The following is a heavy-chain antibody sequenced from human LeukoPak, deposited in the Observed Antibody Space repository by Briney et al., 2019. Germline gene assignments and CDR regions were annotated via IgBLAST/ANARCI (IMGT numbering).Heavy chain of an antibody. CDR1: GFTFSSYW. CDR3: ARDRMYYYGSGSWDYYYGMDV. V-gene: IGHV3-7*01. Sequence: GGSLRLPCAASGFTFSSYWMSWVRQAPGKGLEWVANIKQDGSEKYYVDSVKGRFTISRDNAKNSLYLQMNSLRAEDTAVYYCARDRMYYYGSGSWDYYYGMDVWGQGTTVTVSS. CDR2: IKQDGSEK. D-gene: IGHD3-10*01. J-gene: IGHJ6*02.